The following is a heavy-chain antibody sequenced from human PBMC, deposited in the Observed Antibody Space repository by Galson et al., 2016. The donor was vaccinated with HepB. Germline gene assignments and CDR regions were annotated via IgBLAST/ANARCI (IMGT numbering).Heavy chain of an antibody. CDR1: GFTFDNHA. Sequence: SLRLSCAASGFTFDNHAMHWVRQAPGKGLEWVSGISWKSGSIGYADSVKGRFTISRDNAKNFLYLQMNSLRAEDTALYYCAKGLRFIYHYGMDVWGQGTTVTVSS. CDR2: ISWKSGSI. J-gene: IGHJ6*02. CDR3: AKGLRFIYHYGMDV. V-gene: IGHV3-9*01.